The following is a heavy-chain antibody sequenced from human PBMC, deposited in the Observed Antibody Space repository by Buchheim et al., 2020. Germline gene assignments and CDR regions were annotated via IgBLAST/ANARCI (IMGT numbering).Heavy chain of an antibody. CDR3: ARRDDFNQVFDF. V-gene: IGHV4-31*03. D-gene: IGHD5-24*01. J-gene: IGHJ4*02. CDR1: GDSIRSGGYY. CDR2: MYYSGTT. Sequence: QVLLQESGPGLVKPSQTLSLTCSVSGDSIRSGGYYWSWIRQHPGKGLEWIGYMYYSGTTYYNPSLRSRVTISLDTAKNQLSLKLNSVTAADTAVYYCARRDDFNQVFDFWGRGTL.